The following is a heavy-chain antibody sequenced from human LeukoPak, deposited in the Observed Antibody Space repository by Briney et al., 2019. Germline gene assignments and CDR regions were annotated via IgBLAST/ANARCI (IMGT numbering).Heavy chain of an antibody. Sequence: GASVKVSCKASGYTFTGYYMHWVRQAPGQGLEWMGWISAYNGNTNYAQKLQGRVTMTTDTSTSTAYMEPRSLRSDDTAVYYCARGGAQLWFDYWGQGTLVTVSS. V-gene: IGHV1-18*04. CDR2: ISAYNGNT. CDR3: ARGGAQLWFDY. CDR1: GYTFTGYY. D-gene: IGHD5-18*01. J-gene: IGHJ4*02.